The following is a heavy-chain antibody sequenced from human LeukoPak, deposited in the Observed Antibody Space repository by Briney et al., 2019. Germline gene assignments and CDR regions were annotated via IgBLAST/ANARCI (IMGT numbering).Heavy chain of an antibody. V-gene: IGHV3-30*02. CDR3: ATKERYYDSSGFFY. Sequence: GGSLRLSCAASGFTFSSYGMHWVRQAPGKGLEWVAFIRFDGSNTYYADSVKGRFTISRDNSKNTLYLQMNSLRAEDTAVYYCATKERYYDSSGFFYWGQGTLVTVSS. J-gene: IGHJ4*02. D-gene: IGHD3-22*01. CDR2: IRFDGSNT. CDR1: GFTFSSYG.